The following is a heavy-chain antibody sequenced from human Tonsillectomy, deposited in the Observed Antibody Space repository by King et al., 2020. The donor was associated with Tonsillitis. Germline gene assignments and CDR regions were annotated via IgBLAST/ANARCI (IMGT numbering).Heavy chain of an antibody. D-gene: IGHD2-15*01. J-gene: IGHJ4*02. CDR3: ARGRSLPGVVTATRDY. CDR2: INDSGST. CDR1: GGSFSGYY. V-gene: IGHV4-34*01. Sequence: VQLQQWGAGLLKPSETLSLTCAIYGGSFSGYYWSWIRQPPGKGLEWIGEINDSGSTNYNPSLKSRVTISVDTSKKQFSLKLSSVTAADTAVYYCARGRSLPGVVTATRDYWGQGTLVTVSS.